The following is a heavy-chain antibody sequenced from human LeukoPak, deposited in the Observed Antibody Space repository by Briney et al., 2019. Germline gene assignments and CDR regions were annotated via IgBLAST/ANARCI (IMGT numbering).Heavy chain of an antibody. CDR3: ATAAPFDY. J-gene: IGHJ4*02. V-gene: IGHV4-59*01. Sequence: SETLSPTCTVSGGSISSYYWSWIRQPPGKGLEWIGYIYYSGSTNYNPSLKSRVTISVDTSKNQLSLKLSSVTAADTAVYYCATAAPFDYWGQGTLVTVSS. CDR2: IYYSGST. CDR1: GGSISSYY.